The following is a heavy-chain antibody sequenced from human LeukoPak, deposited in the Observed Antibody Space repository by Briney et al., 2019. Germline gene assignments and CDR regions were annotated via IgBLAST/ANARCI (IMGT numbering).Heavy chain of an antibody. CDR2: ISYDGSNK. J-gene: IGHJ4*02. CDR1: GFTFSSYG. D-gene: IGHD1-26*01. CDR3: AKDDKWELLVDY. V-gene: IGHV3-30*18. Sequence: GGSLRLSCAASGFTFSSYGMHWVRQAPGKGLEWVAVISYDGSNKYYADSVKGRFTISRDNSKNTLYLQMNSLRAEDTAVYYCAKDDKWELLVDYWGQGTLVTVSS.